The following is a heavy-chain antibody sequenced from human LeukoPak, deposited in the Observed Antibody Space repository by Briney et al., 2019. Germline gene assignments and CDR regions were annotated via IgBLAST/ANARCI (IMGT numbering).Heavy chain of an antibody. CDR3: ATDIAAAGGYYYYGMDV. CDR2: FDPEDGET. J-gene: IGHJ6*02. V-gene: IGHV1-24*01. Sequence: ASVKVSCKVSGYTLTELSMHWVRQAPGKGLEWMGGFDPEDGETIYAQKFQGRVTMTEDTSTDTAYMELSSLRSEDTAVYYCATDIAAAGGYYYYGMDVWGQGTTVTVSS. CDR1: GYTLTELS. D-gene: IGHD6-13*01.